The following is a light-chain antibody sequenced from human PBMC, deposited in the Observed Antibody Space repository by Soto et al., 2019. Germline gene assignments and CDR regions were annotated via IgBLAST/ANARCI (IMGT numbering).Light chain of an antibody. CDR3: LLSVSGARRV. Sequence: QAVVTQEPSLTVSPGGTVTLTCASSTGPVTSGHFPYWFQQKPGQAPRTLIYDTWNKHSWTPARFSGSLLGGKAALTLSGAQPEDEAEYSCLLSVSGARRVFGTRTKVTVL. CDR2: DTW. V-gene: IGLV7-46*01. CDR1: TGPVTSGHF. J-gene: IGLJ1*01.